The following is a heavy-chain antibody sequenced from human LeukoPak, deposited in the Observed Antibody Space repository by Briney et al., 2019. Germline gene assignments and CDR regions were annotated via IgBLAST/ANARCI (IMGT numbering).Heavy chain of an antibody. V-gene: IGHV4-61*08. J-gene: IGHJ4*02. CDR3: ARGARRAYYYDSSGYYWLDY. D-gene: IGHD3-22*01. Sequence: SETLSLTCTVSGGSISSGDYYWSWIRQPPGKGLEWIGYIYYSGSTNYNPSLKSRVTISVDTSKNQFSLKLSSVTAADTAVYYCARGARRAYYYDSSGYYWLDYWGQGTLVTVSS. CDR1: GGSISSGDYY. CDR2: IYYSGST.